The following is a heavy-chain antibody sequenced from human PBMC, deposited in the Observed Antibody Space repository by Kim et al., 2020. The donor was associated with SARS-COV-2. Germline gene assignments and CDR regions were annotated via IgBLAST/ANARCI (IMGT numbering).Heavy chain of an antibody. CDR2: ISYDGSTK. J-gene: IGHJ4*02. V-gene: IGHV3-30*04. Sequence: GGSLRLSCAASGFTFNIYAMHWVRQAPGKGLQWVAVISYDGSTKFYGDSVKGRFTVSRDNSKNTVFLQMNGLRGDDTAVYYCARDGDFEYWGQGTLVTVS. CDR1: GFTFNIYA. D-gene: IGHD3-10*01. CDR3: ARDGDFEY.